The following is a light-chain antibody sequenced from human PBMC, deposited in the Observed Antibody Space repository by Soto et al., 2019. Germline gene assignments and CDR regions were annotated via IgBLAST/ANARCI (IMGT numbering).Light chain of an antibody. Sequence: EIVLTQSPATLSLSPGEGAALSCRASQSVGSYLAWYQQKPGQAPRLLMFDASKRAAGIPGRFRGSGSGTDFTLTISSLEPEDSAVYYCQQRSNWLMITFGQGTRLEIK. V-gene: IGKV3-11*01. CDR3: QQRSNWLMIT. CDR1: QSVGSY. CDR2: DAS. J-gene: IGKJ5*01.